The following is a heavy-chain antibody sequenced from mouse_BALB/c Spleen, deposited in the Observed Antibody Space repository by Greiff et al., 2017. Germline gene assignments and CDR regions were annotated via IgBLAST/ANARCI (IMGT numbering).Heavy chain of an antibody. CDR2: INPGSGGT. D-gene: IGHD2-10*02. J-gene: IGHJ4*01. V-gene: IGHV1-54*01. Sequence: VQVVESGAELVRPGTSVKVSCKASGYAFTNYLIEWVKQRPGQGLEWIGVINPGSGGTNYNEKFKGKATLTADKSSSTAYMQLSSLTSDDSAVYFCARSRGYGNYDYYAMDYWGQGTSVTVSS. CDR3: ARSRGYGNYDYYAMDY. CDR1: GYAFTNYL.